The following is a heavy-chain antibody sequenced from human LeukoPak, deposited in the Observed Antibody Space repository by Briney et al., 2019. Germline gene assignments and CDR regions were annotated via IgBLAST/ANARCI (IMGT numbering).Heavy chain of an antibody. V-gene: IGHV4-34*01. J-gene: IGHJ3*02. CDR1: GGSFSGYY. CDR3: ARVTGGYYDSSGYYGGAFDI. D-gene: IGHD3-22*01. Sequence: SETLSLTCAVYGGSFSGYYWSWIRQPPGKGLEWIGEINHSGSTNYNPSLKSRVTISVDTSKNQFSLKLSSVTAADTAAYYCARVTGGYYDSSGYYGGAFDIWGQGTMVTVSS. CDR2: INHSGST.